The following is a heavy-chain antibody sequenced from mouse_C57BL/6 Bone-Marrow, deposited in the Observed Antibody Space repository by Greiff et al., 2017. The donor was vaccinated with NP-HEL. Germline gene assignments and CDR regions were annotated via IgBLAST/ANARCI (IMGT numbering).Heavy chain of an antibody. D-gene: IGHD2-4*01. CDR3: ARGDYDYDGGLYFDY. CDR2: IDPANGNT. V-gene: IGHV14-3*01. J-gene: IGHJ2*01. Sequence: EVQLQQSVAELVRPGASVKLSCTASGFTIKNTYMHWVKQRPEQGLEWIGMIDPANGNTKYAPKFQGKATITADTSSNTAYLQLSSLTSEDTAIYDCARGDYDYDGGLYFDYWGQGTTLTVSS. CDR1: GFTIKNTY.